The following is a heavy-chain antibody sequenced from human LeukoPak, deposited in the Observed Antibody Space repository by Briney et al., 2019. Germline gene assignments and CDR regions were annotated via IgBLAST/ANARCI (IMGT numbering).Heavy chain of an antibody. Sequence: GGSLRLSCAASGFTFRSYGMTWVRQAPGKGLEWVSVIYSGGSTYYADSVKGRFTISRDNSKNTLYLQMNSLRAEDTAVYYCATSIYWGQGTLVTVSS. CDR3: ATSIY. CDR2: IYSGGST. CDR1: GFTFRSYG. J-gene: IGHJ4*02. D-gene: IGHD3-10*01. V-gene: IGHV3-66*01.